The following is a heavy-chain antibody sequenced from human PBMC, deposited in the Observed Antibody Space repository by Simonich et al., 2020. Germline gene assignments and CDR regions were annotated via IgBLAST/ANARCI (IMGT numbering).Heavy chain of an antibody. CDR3: ARDELGIQHWYFDL. D-gene: IGHD7-27*01. J-gene: IGHJ2*01. V-gene: IGHV1-2*02. CDR1: GYTFTGYY. Sequence: QVQLVQSGAEVKKPGASVKVSCKASGYTFTGYYIHWVRQAPGQGLEWMGWINPKSGGTNYAQKFQGRVTMTRDTSISTAYMELSRLRSDDTAVYYCARDELGIQHWYFDLWGRGTLVTVSS. CDR2: INPKSGGT.